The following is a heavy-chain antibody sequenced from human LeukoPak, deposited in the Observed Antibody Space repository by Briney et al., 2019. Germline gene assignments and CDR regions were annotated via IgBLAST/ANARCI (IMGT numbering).Heavy chain of an antibody. D-gene: IGHD6-19*01. Sequence: SETLSLTCTVSGGSISSYYWSWIRQPPGKGLEWIGYIYYSGSTNYNPSLKSRVTRSVDTSKNQFSLKLSSVTAADTAVYYCARGIAVAGKGNWFDPWGQGTLVTVSS. CDR2: IYYSGST. V-gene: IGHV4-59*01. J-gene: IGHJ5*02. CDR3: ARGIAVAGKGNWFDP. CDR1: GGSISSYY.